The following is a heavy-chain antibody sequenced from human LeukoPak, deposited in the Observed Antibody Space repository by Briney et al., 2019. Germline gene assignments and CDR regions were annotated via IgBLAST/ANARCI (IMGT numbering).Heavy chain of an antibody. V-gene: IGHV1-8*01. CDR3: ARENVDTAMVNGYYYYYMDV. CDR1: RYTFTSYD. Sequence: ASVKVSCKASRYTFTSYDINWVRQATGQGLEWMGWMNPNSGNTGYAQKFQGRVTMTRNTSISTAYMELSSLRSEDTAVYYCARENVDTAMVNGYYYYYMDVWGKGTTVTVSS. D-gene: IGHD5-18*01. CDR2: MNPNSGNT. J-gene: IGHJ6*03.